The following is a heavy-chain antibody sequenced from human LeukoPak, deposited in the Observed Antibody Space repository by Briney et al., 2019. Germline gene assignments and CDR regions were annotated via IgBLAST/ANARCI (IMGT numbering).Heavy chain of an antibody. D-gene: IGHD3-10*01. CDR1: GYSFTSYW. J-gene: IGHJ4*02. Sequence: GESLKISCKGSGYSFTSYWIGWVRQMPGKGLEWKGIIYPGDSDTRYSPSFHGQVTISADKSIRTAYLQWSSLKASDTAMYYCARHRYYYGSGSYPDYWGQGTLVTVSS. V-gene: IGHV5-51*01. CDR3: ARHRYYYGSGSYPDY. CDR2: IYPGDSDT.